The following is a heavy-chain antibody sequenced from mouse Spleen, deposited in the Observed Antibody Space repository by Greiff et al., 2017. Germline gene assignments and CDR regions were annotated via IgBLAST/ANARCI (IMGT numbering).Heavy chain of an antibody. V-gene: IGHV2-9-1*01. CDR1: GFSLTSYA. CDR3: ARNTLYRSSYWFAY. CDR2: IWTGGGT. Sequence: VQLQQSGPGLVAPSQSLSITCTVSGFSLTSYAISWVRQPPGKGLEWLGVIWTGGGTNYNSALKSRLSISKDNSKSQVFLKMNSLQTDDTARYYCARNTLYRSSYWFAYWGQGTLVTVSA. J-gene: IGHJ3*01. D-gene: IGHD1-1*01.